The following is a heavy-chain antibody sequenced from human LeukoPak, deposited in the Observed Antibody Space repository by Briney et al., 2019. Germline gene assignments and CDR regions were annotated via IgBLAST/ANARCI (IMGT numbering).Heavy chain of an antibody. CDR2: INHSGST. J-gene: IGHJ5*02. Sequence: TSETLSLTCAVYGGSFSGYYWSWIRQPPGKGLEWIGEINHSGSTNYNPSLKSRVTISVDTSKNQFSLKLSSVTAADTAVYYCARGRPHLYQLLYRTRDWFDPWGQGTLVTVSS. V-gene: IGHV4-34*01. CDR1: GGSFSGYY. D-gene: IGHD2-2*02. CDR3: ARGRPHLYQLLYRTRDWFDP.